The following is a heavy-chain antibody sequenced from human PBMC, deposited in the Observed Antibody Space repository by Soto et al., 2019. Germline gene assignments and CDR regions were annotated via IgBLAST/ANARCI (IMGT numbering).Heavy chain of an antibody. CDR1: GGTFSSYA. Sequence: QVQLVQSGAEVKKPGSSVKVSCKASGGTFSSYAISWVRQAPGQGLEWMGGIIPIFGTANYAQKFQGRVTITADESTSTAYMELSSLRSEDTAVYYCASQGGFGVVIIRGPFDPWGQGTLVTVSS. CDR3: ASQGGFGVVIIRGPFDP. J-gene: IGHJ5*02. V-gene: IGHV1-69*12. CDR2: IIPIFGTA. D-gene: IGHD3-3*01.